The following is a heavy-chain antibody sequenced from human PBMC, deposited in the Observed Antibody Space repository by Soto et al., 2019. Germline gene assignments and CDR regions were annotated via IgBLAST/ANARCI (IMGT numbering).Heavy chain of an antibody. V-gene: IGHV3-7*03. J-gene: IGHJ4*02. Sequence: GGSLRLSCAASGFTFSDCWMSWVRQAPGKGPEWVANIKFDGSVKQYVDSVRGRFTISRDNSRNSLFLQMNSLRAGDTAVYYCVKDGGYCSSTTCYSPRNHYFDSWGQGTLVTVSS. CDR1: GFTFSDCW. CDR3: VKDGGYCSSTTCYSPRNHYFDS. D-gene: IGHD2-2*01. CDR2: IKFDGSVK.